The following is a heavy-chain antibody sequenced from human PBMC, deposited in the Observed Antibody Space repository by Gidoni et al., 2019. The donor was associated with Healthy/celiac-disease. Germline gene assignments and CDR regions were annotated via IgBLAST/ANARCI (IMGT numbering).Heavy chain of an antibody. D-gene: IGHD3-22*01. V-gene: IGHV2-70*04. CDR1: VFSLSTSGKR. CDR3: ARDASSGLFDY. J-gene: IGHJ4*02. Sequence: QLTLKESCPALVQPTQTLTLPRPSPVFSLSTSGKRLSWVRQPPGKALEWLARIEWDDDKFYSTSLKTRLTISKDTSKNQVVLTMTNMDPVDTATYYCARDASSGLFDYWGQGTLVTVSS. CDR2: IEWDDDK.